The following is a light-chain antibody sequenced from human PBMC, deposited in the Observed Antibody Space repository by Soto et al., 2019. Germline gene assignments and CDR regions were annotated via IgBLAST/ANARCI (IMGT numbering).Light chain of an antibody. V-gene: IGKV3-20*01. CDR2: GAS. J-gene: IGKJ5*01. Sequence: IVLTQSPATLSLSPWERATLSCRASQSVSSTYLAWCQQKPGQAPRLLIYGASTRATGIPDRFSGTGSGTDFTLTISRLEPEDFAVYYCQHFGDSPVTFGQGTRLEIK. CDR1: QSVSSTY. CDR3: QHFGDSPVT.